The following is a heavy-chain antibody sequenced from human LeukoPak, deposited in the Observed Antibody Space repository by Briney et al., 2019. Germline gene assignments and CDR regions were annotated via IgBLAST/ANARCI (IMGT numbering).Heavy chain of an antibody. D-gene: IGHD2-2*01. Sequence: SETLSLTCAVYGGSFSGYYWSWIRQPPGKGLEWIGEINHSGSTNYNPSLKSRVTISVDTSKNQFSLKLSSVTAADTAVYYCARRGCSSTSCLKRVYYYYGMDVWGQGTTVTVSS. V-gene: IGHV4-34*01. CDR2: INHSGST. J-gene: IGHJ6*02. CDR1: GGSFSGYY. CDR3: ARRGCSSTSCLKRVYYYYGMDV.